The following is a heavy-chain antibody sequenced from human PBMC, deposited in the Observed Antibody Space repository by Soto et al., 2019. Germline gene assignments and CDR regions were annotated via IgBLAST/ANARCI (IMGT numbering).Heavy chain of an antibody. CDR3: ARENSWNPRYYYYGMDV. J-gene: IGHJ6*02. CDR2: IYYSGST. Sequence: PSETLSLTCTVSGGSISSGGYYWSWIRQHPGKGLEWIGYIYYSGSTYYNPSLKSRVTISVDTSKNQFSLKLSSVTAADTAVYYCARENSWNPRYYYYGMDVWGQGTTVTVSS. CDR1: GGSISSGGYY. V-gene: IGHV4-31*03. D-gene: IGHD1-1*01.